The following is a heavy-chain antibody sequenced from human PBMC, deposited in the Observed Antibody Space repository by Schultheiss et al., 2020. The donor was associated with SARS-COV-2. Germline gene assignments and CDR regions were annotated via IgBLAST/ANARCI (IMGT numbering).Heavy chain of an antibody. CDR1: GFTFSSYG. Sequence: GGSLRLSCAASGFTFSSYGMHWVRQAPGKGLEWVAVISYDGSNKYYADSVKGRFTISRDNSKNTLYLQMNSLRAEDTAVYYCAKWGREGWFDPWGQGTLVTVSS. J-gene: IGHJ5*02. CDR3: AKWGREGWFDP. D-gene: IGHD7-27*01. V-gene: IGHV3-30*18. CDR2: ISYDGSNK.